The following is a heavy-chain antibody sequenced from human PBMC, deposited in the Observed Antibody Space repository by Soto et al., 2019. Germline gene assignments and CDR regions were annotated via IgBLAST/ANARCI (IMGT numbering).Heavy chain of an antibody. CDR1: GFTFSSYA. D-gene: IGHD6-13*01. CDR3: AKDQNRMAQQLVWVGYYYYGMDV. J-gene: IGHJ6*02. CDR2: ISGSGGST. Sequence: EVQLLESGGGLVQPGGSLRLSCAASGFTFSSYAMSWVRQAPGKGLEWVSAISGSGGSTYYADSVKGRFTISRDNSKNTVYLQMNSLRAEDTAVYYCAKDQNRMAQQLVWVGYYYYGMDVWGQGTTVTVSS. V-gene: IGHV3-23*01.